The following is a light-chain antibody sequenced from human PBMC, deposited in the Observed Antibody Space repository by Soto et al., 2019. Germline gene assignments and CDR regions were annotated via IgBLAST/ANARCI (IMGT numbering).Light chain of an antibody. J-gene: IGLJ2*01. Sequence: QSVLSQPPSASATPGQRVTISCSGTSSNIGSNYVSWYQQLPAAAPKLVIYKNDQWPSGVPDRFSGSKSGTSASLAISGLRSGDEADYYCATWDDGLSGHVVFGGGTKLTVL. CDR3: ATWDDGLSGHVV. CDR2: KND. V-gene: IGLV1-47*01. CDR1: SSNIGSNY.